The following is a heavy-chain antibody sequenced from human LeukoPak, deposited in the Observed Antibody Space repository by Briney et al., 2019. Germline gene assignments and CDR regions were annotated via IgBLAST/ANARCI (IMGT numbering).Heavy chain of an antibody. D-gene: IGHD2-15*01. CDR3: GSRDCSGGSCHSHYDY. V-gene: IGHV3-23*01. Sequence: GGSLRLSCEASGLTFSRDWMGWVRQAPGKGLEWVSAIGGGGSSTYYADSVKGRFTVSRDNSKNTLYLQMNSLRAEDTAVYYCGSRDCSGGSCHSHYDYWGQGTLVTVSS. CDR1: GLTFSRDW. CDR2: IGGGGSST. J-gene: IGHJ4*02.